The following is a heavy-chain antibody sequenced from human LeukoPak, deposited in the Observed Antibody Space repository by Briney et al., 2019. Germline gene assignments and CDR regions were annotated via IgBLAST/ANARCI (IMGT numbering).Heavy chain of an antibody. V-gene: IGHV3-53*01. CDR1: GLNVKNNY. CDR3: AREFDYGTLPGPY. D-gene: IGHD3-9*01. CDR2: IYSGGNT. J-gene: IGHJ4*02. Sequence: GGSLRLSCVTSGLNVKNNYMFWVRQSPVKGLEWASIIYSGGNTFYADSVKGRFTISRDNSKNTLYLQMTSLKAEDTGVYYCAREFDYGTLPGPYWGPGTLVIVSS.